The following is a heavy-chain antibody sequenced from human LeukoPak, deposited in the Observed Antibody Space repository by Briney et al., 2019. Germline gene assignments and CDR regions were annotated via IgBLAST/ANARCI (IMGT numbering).Heavy chain of an antibody. D-gene: IGHD6-13*01. J-gene: IGHJ4*02. CDR1: GGSISSYY. Sequence: PSETLSLTCTVSGGSISSYYWSWIRQPPGKGLEWIGYIYYSGSTNYNPSLKSRVTISIDTSKNQSSLKLSSVTAADTAVYYCARADSSSWYAPFDYWGQGTLVTVSS. V-gene: IGHV4-59*01. CDR3: ARADSSSWYAPFDY. CDR2: IYYSGST.